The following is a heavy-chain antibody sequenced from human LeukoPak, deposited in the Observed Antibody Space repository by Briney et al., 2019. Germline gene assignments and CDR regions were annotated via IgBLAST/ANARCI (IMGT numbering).Heavy chain of an antibody. CDR2: ISGSGGST. CDR1: GFTFSSYA. J-gene: IGHJ4*02. CDR3: AKNYCSSTSCYTGGYY. Sequence: PGGSLRLSCAASGFTFSSYAMRWVRQAPGKGLEWVSAISGSGGSTYYADSVKGRFTISRDNSKNTLYLQMNSLRAEDTAVYYCAKNYCSSTSCYTGGYYWGQGTLVTVSS. V-gene: IGHV3-23*01. D-gene: IGHD2-2*02.